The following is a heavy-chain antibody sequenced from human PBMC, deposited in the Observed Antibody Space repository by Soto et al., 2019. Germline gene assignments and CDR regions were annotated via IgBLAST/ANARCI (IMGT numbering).Heavy chain of an antibody. CDR3: ARRIQFGYGMDV. J-gene: IGHJ6*02. Sequence: EVQLVESGGGLVQPGGSLRLSCAASGFTCSSYAMHWFRHAPGKGLEYVSVITSNGGNTDYASSVKGRFTLSRDTSKNTLYLQMGSLRAEDMAVYYCARRIQFGYGMDVWGQGTTVTVSS. CDR2: ITSNGGNT. D-gene: IGHD3-16*01. CDR1: GFTCSSYA. V-gene: IGHV3-64*01.